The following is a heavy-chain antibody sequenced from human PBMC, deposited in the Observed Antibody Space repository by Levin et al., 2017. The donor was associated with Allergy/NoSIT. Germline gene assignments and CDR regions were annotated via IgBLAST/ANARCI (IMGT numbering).Heavy chain of an antibody. CDR2: VSWDGGSA. CDR1: GFTFDDYA. J-gene: IGHJ4*02. Sequence: GGSLRLSCAASGFTFDDYAMHWVRQAPGKGLEWVSLVSWDGGSAYYADSVKGRFTISRDNSKNSLYLQMHTLRAEDTALYYCAKDKLSHAPSGIDYWGQGTLVTVSS. CDR3: AKDKLSHAPSGIDY. V-gene: IGHV3-43D*03. D-gene: IGHD3-10*01.